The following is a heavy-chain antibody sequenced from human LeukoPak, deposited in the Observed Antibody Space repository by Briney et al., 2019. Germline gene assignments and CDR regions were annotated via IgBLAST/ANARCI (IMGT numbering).Heavy chain of an antibody. Sequence: SETLSLTCIVSGGSISSITSLTYYWNWIRQSPGTGLEWIGSVHYSGSTYYNPSLKSRVTISADTSKNQFSLKLSSVTAADTAVYYCARSEWPAHWFDPWGQGTLVIVSS. CDR3: ARSEWPAHWFDP. J-gene: IGHJ5*02. CDR2: VHYSGST. D-gene: IGHD3-3*01. CDR1: GGSISSITSLTYY. V-gene: IGHV4-39*07.